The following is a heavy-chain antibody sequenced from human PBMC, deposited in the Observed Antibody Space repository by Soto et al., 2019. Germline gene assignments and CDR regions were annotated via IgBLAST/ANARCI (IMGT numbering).Heavy chain of an antibody. CDR1: GGSISSYY. Sequence: SEILSLTCTVSGGSISSYYWSWIRQPPGKGLEWIGSIYYSGTTNYNPSLNSRVTVSVDTSKNQFSLKVTSVTAADTAVYYCARLHGYCISSSCHGHYAMDVWGQGTTVTVSS. J-gene: IGHJ6*02. V-gene: IGHV4-39*01. CDR2: IYYSGTT. D-gene: IGHD2-2*01. CDR3: ARLHGYCISSSCHGHYAMDV.